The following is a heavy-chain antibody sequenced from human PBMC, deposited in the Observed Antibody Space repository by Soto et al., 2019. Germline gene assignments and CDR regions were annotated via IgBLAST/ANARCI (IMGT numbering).Heavy chain of an antibody. CDR1: GGSISSYY. Sequence: SETLSLPCTVSGGSISSYYWSWIRQPAGKGLEWIGRIYTSGSTHYNPSLKSRVTMSVDTSKNQFSLKLSSVTAADTAVYYCARDKATYCSSTRCYIWGDYYHYYGMDLWGQGTTVTVSS. CDR3: ARDKATYCSSTRCYIWGDYYHYYGMDL. CDR2: IYTSGST. V-gene: IGHV4-4*07. D-gene: IGHD2-2*02. J-gene: IGHJ6*02.